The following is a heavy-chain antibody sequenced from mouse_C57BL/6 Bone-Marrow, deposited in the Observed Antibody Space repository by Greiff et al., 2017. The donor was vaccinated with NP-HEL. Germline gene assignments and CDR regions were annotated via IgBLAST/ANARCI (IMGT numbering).Heavy chain of an antibody. CDR1: GFTFSSYG. Sequence: EVQGVESGGDLVKPGGSLKLSCAASGFTFSSYGMSWVRQTPDKRLEWVATISSGGSYTYYPDSVKGRFTISRDNAKNTLYLQMSSLKSEDTAMYYCARQVYYGSPYFDVWGTGTTVTVSS. CDR2: ISSGGSYT. J-gene: IGHJ1*03. V-gene: IGHV5-6*01. D-gene: IGHD1-1*01. CDR3: ARQVYYGSPYFDV.